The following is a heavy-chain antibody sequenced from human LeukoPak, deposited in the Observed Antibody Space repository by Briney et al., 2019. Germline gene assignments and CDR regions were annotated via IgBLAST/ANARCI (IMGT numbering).Heavy chain of an antibody. CDR1: GFTVSSNY. CDR3: ARGRWYCSGGSCYSGGYYYYGMDV. D-gene: IGHD2-15*01. Sequence: QTGGSLRLSCAASGFTVSSNYMSWVRQAPGKGLEWVSVIYSGGSTYYADSVKGRFTISRDNSKNTLYLQMNSLRAEDTAVYYCARGRWYCSGGSCYSGGYYYYGMDVWGQGTTVTVSS. V-gene: IGHV3-66*01. CDR2: IYSGGST. J-gene: IGHJ6*02.